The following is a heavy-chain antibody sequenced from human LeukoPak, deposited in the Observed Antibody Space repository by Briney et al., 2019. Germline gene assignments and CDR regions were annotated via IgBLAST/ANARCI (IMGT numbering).Heavy chain of an antibody. CDR3: ARSTRTTVTKNYYYYGMDV. J-gene: IGHJ6*02. D-gene: IGHD4-17*01. CDR2: ISYDGSNK. CDR1: GFTFSSYA. Sequence: GGSLRLSCAASGFTFSSYAMHWVRQAPGKGLEWVAVISYDGSNKYYADSVKGRFTISRDNSKNTLYLQMNSLRAEDTAVYYCARSTRTTVTKNYYYYGMDVWGQGTTVTVSS. V-gene: IGHV3-30*04.